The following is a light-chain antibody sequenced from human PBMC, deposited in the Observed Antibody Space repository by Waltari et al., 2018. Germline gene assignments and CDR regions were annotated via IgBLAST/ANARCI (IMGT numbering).Light chain of an antibody. CDR1: QSVSRY. CDR3: QKYGSLPAT. J-gene: IGKJ1*01. V-gene: IGKV3-20*01. Sequence: EIVLTQSPGTLSLSPGERATLSCRASQSVSRYLAWYQQKPGQAPWLLIYDASSRATGIPDRFSGSGSGTDFSLTISRLEPEDFAVYYCQKYGSLPATFGQGTKVEIK. CDR2: DAS.